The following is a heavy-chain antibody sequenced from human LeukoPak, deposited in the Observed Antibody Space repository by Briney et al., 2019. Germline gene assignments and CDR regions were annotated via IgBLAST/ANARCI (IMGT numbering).Heavy chain of an antibody. CDR2: IYHSGST. CDR1: GGSISSSNW. D-gene: IGHD2-15*01. V-gene: IGHV4-4*02. Sequence: ASGTLSLTCAVSGGSISSSNWWSWVRQTPGKGLEWIGQIYHSGSTNYNPSLKSRVTISVDKSKNQFSLRLTSVTAADTAVYYSAREYIVVVVADIDWYFDLWGRGTLVTVSS. CDR3: AREYIVVVVADIDWYFDL. J-gene: IGHJ2*01.